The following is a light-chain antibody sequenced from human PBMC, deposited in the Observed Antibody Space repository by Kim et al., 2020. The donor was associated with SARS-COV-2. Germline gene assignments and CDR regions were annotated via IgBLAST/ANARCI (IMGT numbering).Light chain of an antibody. CDR2: QDY. J-gene: IGLJ2*01. V-gene: IGLV3-1*01. CDR1: RLGDTS. Sequence: SYELTQPPSVSVSPGQTASITCSGVRLGDTSACWYQQKPGQSPVLLIYQDYRRPSGIPDRFSGSNSGNTATLTIRGTQPMDEADYYCQAWDTLVVLGGGT. CDR3: QAWDTLVV.